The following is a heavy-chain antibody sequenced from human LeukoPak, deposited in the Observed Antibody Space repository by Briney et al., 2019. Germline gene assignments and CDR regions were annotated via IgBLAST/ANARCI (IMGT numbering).Heavy chain of an antibody. J-gene: IGHJ5*02. V-gene: IGHV4-39*07. Sequence: SETLSLTCTVSGGSISSSYYYWGWIRQHPGKGLEWICNIYENGRAYYNSSLESRVTISVDTSKNQFSLKVTSVTAADAAIYYCVGTSTYWFDPWGPGTLFTVSS. CDR3: VGTSTYWFDP. CDR1: GGSISSSYYY. D-gene: IGHD4-23*01. CDR2: IYENGRA.